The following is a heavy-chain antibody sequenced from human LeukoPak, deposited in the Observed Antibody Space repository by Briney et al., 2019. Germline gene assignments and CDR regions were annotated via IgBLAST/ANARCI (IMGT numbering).Heavy chain of an antibody. CDR1: RFTFSSYA. V-gene: IGHV3-30-3*01. J-gene: IGHJ2*01. D-gene: IGHD3-16*01. CDR3: ARDNLSPYWYFDL. CDR2: ISHDGSNK. Sequence: GGSLRLSCAASRFTFSSYAIHWVRQAPGKGLEWVAVISHDGSNKNYADSVKGRFTISRDNAKNSLYLQLNRLRDEDTAVYYCARDNLSPYWYFDLWGRGTLVTVSS.